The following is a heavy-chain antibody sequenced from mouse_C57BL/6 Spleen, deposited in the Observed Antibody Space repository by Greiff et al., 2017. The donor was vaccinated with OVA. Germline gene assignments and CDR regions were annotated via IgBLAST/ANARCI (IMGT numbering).Heavy chain of an antibody. CDR3: ARCGPYYFDY. CDR1: GYTFTSYW. J-gene: IGHJ2*01. CDR2: IHPNSGST. V-gene: IGHV1-64*01. Sequence: QVQLKQPGAELVKPGASVKLSCKASGYTFTSYWMHWVKQRPGQGLEWIGMIHPNSGSTNYNEKFKSKATLTVDKSSSTAYMQLSSLTAEDSAVYYCARCGPYYFDYWGQGTTLTVSS.